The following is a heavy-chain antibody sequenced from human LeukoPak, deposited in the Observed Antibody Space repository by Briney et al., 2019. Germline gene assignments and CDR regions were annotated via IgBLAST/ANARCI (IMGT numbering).Heavy chain of an antibody. CDR3: AREVIAASNWFDP. CDR2: IYCSGST. Sequence: SETLSLTCTVSGGSISSGGYYWSWIRQHPGKGLEWIGYIYCSGSTYYNPSLKSRVTISVDTSKNQFSLKLSSVTAADTAVYYCAREVIAASNWFDPWGQGTLVTVSS. J-gene: IGHJ5*02. V-gene: IGHV4-31*03. CDR1: GGSISSGGYY. D-gene: IGHD2-21*01.